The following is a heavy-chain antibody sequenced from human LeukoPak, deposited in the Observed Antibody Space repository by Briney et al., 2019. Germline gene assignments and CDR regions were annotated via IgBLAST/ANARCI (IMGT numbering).Heavy chain of an antibody. CDR2: ISSSGSTI. V-gene: IGHV3-11*04. D-gene: IGHD5-18*01. Sequence: GSLRLSCAASGFTFSDYYMSWIRQAPGKGLEWVSYISSSGSTIYYADSVKGRFTISRDNAKNPLYLQMNSLRAEDTAVYYCARVGYSYGYKWFDPWGQGTLVTVSS. CDR3: ARVGYSYGYKWFDP. J-gene: IGHJ5*02. CDR1: GFTFSDYY.